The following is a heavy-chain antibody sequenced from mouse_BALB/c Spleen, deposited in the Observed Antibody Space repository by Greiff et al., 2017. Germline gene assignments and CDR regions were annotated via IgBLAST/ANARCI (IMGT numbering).Heavy chain of an antibody. CDR3: ARSLYGYDAYYAMDY. Sequence: EVQLQQTGPELVKPGASVKISCKASGYSFTDYIMLWVKQSHGKSLEWIGNINPYYGSTSYNLKFKGKATLTVDKSSSTAYMQLNSLTSEDSAVYYCARSLYGYDAYYAMDYWGQGTSVTVSS. CDR1: GYSFTDYI. V-gene: IGHV1-39*01. CDR2: INPYYGST. D-gene: IGHD2-2*01. J-gene: IGHJ4*01.